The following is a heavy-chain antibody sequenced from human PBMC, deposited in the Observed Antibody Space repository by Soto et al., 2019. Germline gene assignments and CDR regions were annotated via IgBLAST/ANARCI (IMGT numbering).Heavy chain of an antibody. CDR1: GYTFTGYY. V-gene: IGHV1-2*02. Sequence: GASVKVSCKASGYTFTGYYMHWVRQAPGQGLEWMGWINPNSGGTNYAQKVQGRGTMTRDTSISTAYMELSRLRSDDTAVDYCARAVYYNVSGSYFYMLVRGQGTTVTVSS. J-gene: IGHJ6*02. D-gene: IGHD3-10*01. CDR3: ARAVYYNVSGSYFYMLV. CDR2: INPNSGGT.